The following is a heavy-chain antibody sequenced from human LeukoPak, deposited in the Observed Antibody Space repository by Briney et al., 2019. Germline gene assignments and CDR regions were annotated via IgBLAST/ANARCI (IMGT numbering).Heavy chain of an antibody. CDR1: GYTFTSYA. CDR2: INAGNGNT. Sequence: ASVKVSCKASGYTFTSYAMHWVRQAPGQRLEWMGWINAGNGNTKYSQKFQDRVTITRDTSASTAYMELSSLRSEDTAVYYCASRTSSSWYFACFDYWGQGTLVTVSS. D-gene: IGHD6-13*01. V-gene: IGHV1-3*01. CDR3: ASRTSSSWYFACFDY. J-gene: IGHJ4*02.